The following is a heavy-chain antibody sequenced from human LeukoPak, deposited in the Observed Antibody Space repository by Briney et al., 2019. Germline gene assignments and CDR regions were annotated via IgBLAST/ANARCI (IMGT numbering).Heavy chain of an antibody. Sequence: GGSLRLSCAASGFTFRSYWMHWVRQAPGKGLEWVSRVIRDGSFTNYADSVKGRFTISRDNAKNTLYLQMSSLRAEDTAVYYCARETRYYFDYWGQGTLVTVSS. CDR2: VIRDGSFT. CDR3: ARETRYYFDY. CDR1: GFTFRSYW. V-gene: IGHV3-74*01. J-gene: IGHJ4*02.